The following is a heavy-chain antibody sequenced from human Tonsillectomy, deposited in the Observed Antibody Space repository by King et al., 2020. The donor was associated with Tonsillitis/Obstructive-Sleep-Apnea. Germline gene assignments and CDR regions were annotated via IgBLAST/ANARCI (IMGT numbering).Heavy chain of an antibody. CDR1: GGTVTSYG. V-gene: IGHV1-18*01. D-gene: IGHD6-19*01. J-gene: IGHJ4*02. CDR3: ATGGGFGGSGSTAY. Sequence: QLGQSGAEVKKPGSSGKVSCKDSGGTVTSYGISWVRKAHGQGIEWRGWISAYNGNTNYAQKLQGRVTMTTDTSTSTAYMELRSLTSDDTAVYYCATGGGFGGSGSTAYWGQGTLVTVSS. CDR2: ISAYNGNT.